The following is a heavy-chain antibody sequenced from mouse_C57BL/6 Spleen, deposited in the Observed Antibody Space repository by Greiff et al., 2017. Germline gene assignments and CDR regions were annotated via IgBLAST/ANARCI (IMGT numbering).Heavy chain of an antibody. CDR3: ARDGTITTVVDAMDY. CDR2: ISYDGSN. J-gene: IGHJ4*01. D-gene: IGHD1-1*01. CDR1: GYSITSGYY. Sequence: EVQLQESGPGLVKPSQSLSLTCSVTGYSITSGYYWNWIRQFPGNKLEWMGYISYDGSNNYNPSLKNRISITRDTSKNQFFLKLNSVTTEDTATYCCARDGTITTVVDAMDYWGQGTSVTVSS. V-gene: IGHV3-6*01.